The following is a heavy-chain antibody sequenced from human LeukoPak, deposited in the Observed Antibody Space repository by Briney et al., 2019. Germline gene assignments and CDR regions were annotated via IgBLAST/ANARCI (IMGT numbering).Heavy chain of an antibody. V-gene: IGHV3-21*01. D-gene: IGHD5-24*01. CDR3: ARIWDGYNSVADC. J-gene: IGHJ4*02. Sequence: PGGSLRLSCAASGFTFSSYSMNWVRQAPGKGLEWVSSISSSSTYIYYADSVKGRFTISRDNAKNSLYLQMNSLRAEDTAVYYCARIWDGYNSVADCWGQGTLVTVSS. CDR1: GFTFSSYS. CDR2: ISSSSTYI.